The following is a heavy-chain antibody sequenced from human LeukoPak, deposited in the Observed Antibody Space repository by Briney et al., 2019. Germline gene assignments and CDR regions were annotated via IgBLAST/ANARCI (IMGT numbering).Heavy chain of an antibody. CDR2: ITSGSGSNV. V-gene: IGHV3-23*01. Sequence: GGSLRLSCAASGFTFSSHAMSWVRQAPGKGLEWVSAITSGSGSNVYYTDSLKGRFTISRDNSKNTLYLHMNSLRAEDTAVYYCARHGSWSFDYWGQGTLLTVSA. CDR3: ARHGSWSFDY. J-gene: IGHJ4*02. D-gene: IGHD6-13*01. CDR1: GFTFSSHA.